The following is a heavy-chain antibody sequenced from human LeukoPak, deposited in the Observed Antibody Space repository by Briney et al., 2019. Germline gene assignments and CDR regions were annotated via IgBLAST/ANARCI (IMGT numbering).Heavy chain of an antibody. Sequence: ASVKVSCKASGYTFTDYYIHWVRQAPGQGLEWVGWINPNSGATNYAQKFHGRVTMASDTSIRTAYMDLNRVGPDDTAVYYCARTVLDYDLLPHNYYYYYMDVWGKGTTVTVSS. J-gene: IGHJ6*03. D-gene: IGHD3-3*01. CDR1: GYTFTDYY. CDR2: INPNSGAT. V-gene: IGHV1-2*02. CDR3: ARTVLDYDLLPHNYYYYYMDV.